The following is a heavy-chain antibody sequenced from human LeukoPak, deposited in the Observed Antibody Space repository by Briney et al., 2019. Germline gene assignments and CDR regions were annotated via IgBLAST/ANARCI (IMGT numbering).Heavy chain of an antibody. V-gene: IGHV3-21*01. CDR1: GFTFSSYS. CDR3: ARDSYRLLYDAFDI. Sequence: GGSLRLSCAASGFTFSSYSMNWVRQAPGKGLEWVSSISSSSSYIYYADSVKGRFTISRDNAKNSLYLQMNSLRAQDTAVYYCARDSYRLLYDAFDIWGQGTMVTVSS. CDR2: ISSSSSYI. D-gene: IGHD2-2*02. J-gene: IGHJ3*02.